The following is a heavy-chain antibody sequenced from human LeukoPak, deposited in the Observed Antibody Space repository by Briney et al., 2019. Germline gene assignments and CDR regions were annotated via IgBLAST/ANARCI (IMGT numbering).Heavy chain of an antibody. V-gene: IGHV3-23*01. D-gene: IGHD3-3*01. J-gene: IGHJ4*02. Sequence: PGGSLRLSCAASGFTFSSYAMSWVRQAPGKGLEWVSAISGSGGSTYYADSVKGRFTISRDNSKNTLYLQMNSLRAEDTAVYYCAKGPGPDNYYDFWSGYWYYFDYWGQGTLVTVSS. CDR3: AKGPGPDNYYDFWSGYWYYFDY. CDR2: ISGSGGST. CDR1: GFTFSSYA.